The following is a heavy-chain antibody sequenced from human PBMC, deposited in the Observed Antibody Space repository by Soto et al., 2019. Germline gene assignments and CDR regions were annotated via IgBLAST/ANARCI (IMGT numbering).Heavy chain of an antibody. CDR1: GGSISSGGYY. V-gene: IGHV4-31*03. CDR3: ARDQGGYENRGFDY. D-gene: IGHD5-12*01. CDR2: IYYSGST. Sequence: QVQLQESGPGLVKPSQTLSLTCTVSGGSISSGGYYWSWIRQHPGKGLEWIGYIYYSGSTYYNPSLKRRVTISVDTSKNQFALKLSSVTAADTAVYYCARDQGGYENRGFDYWGQGTLVTVSS. J-gene: IGHJ4*02.